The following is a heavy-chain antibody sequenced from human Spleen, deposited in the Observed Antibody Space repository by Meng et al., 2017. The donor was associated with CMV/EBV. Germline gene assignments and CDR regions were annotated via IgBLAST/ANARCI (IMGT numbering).Heavy chain of an antibody. CDR2: ISAYNGNT. CDR1: GYTFTNYG. Sequence: ASVKVSCKASGYTFTNYGISWVRQAPGQGLEWMGWISAYNGNTNYAQKLQGRMTISTDESTSTAYMELSSLRSDDTAVYFCARGPRTTFGGVIIWPLEFWGQGTLVTVSS. CDR3: ARGPRTTFGGVIIWPLEF. V-gene: IGHV1-18*01. J-gene: IGHJ4*02. D-gene: IGHD3-16*02.